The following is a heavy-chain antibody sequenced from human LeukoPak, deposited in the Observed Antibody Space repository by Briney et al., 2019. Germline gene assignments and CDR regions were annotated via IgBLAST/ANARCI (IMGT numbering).Heavy chain of an antibody. Sequence: GGSLRLSCAASGFTFSSYWMSWVRQAPGKGLEWVANIKQDGSEKYYVDSVKGRFTISRDNAKNSLYLQMNSLTAEDTAVYYCARVLYGSGSYEYIDYWGQGTLVTVSS. V-gene: IGHV3-7*01. CDR3: ARVLYGSGSYEYIDY. J-gene: IGHJ4*02. CDR2: IKQDGSEK. D-gene: IGHD3-10*01. CDR1: GFTFSSYW.